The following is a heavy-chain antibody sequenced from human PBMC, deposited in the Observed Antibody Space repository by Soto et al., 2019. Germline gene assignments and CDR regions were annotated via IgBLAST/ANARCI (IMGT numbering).Heavy chain of an antibody. CDR2: IYDSVNT. D-gene: IGHD3-9*01. V-gene: IGHV4-31*03. CDR1: GGSISSGGHY. Sequence: PSETLSLTCTVSGGSISSGGHYWSWIRQHPGKGLEWIGHIYDSVNTYYSPSLRSRVTISADMSKNQFSLNLRSVTAADTAVYYCARVDHRGYFAILTDYWGQGTLVTVS. CDR3: ARVDHRGYFAILTDY. J-gene: IGHJ4*02.